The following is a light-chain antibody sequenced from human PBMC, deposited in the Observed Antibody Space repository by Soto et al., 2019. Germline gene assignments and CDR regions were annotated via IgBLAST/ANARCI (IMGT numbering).Light chain of an antibody. Sequence: DIQMTQSPSSLSASVGDRVTITCRSSQSISNYLNWYQHKPWKAPKVLIYGASNLQSGVPSRFSGSGSVTDFTLNISSLQREAGATSYCQQSYSSSWTFGPCTKVEI. J-gene: IGKJ1*01. CDR3: QQSYSSSWT. V-gene: IGKV1-39*01. CDR2: GAS. CDR1: QSISNY.